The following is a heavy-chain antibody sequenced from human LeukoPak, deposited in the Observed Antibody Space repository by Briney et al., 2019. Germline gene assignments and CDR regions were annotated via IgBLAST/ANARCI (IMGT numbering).Heavy chain of an antibody. V-gene: IGHV3-74*01. J-gene: IGHJ4*02. CDR2: INSDGSSI. CDR3: AKDLLAYYDYVWGSYRFDY. Sequence: GGSLRLSCAASGFTFSSHWMHWVRQAPGKGLVWVSRINSDGSSISYVDSVKGRFTISRDNAKNTLYLQMNSLRAEDTAVYYCAKDLLAYYDYVWGSYRFDYWGQGTLVTVSS. D-gene: IGHD3-16*02. CDR1: GFTFSSHW.